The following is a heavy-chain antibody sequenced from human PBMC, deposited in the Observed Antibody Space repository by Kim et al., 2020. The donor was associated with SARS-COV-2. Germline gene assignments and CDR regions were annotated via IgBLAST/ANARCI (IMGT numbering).Heavy chain of an antibody. CDR3: AAGGSYSGWFDP. CDR1: GFNVSDNY. V-gene: IGHV3-53*04. CDR2: IYTGGTT. J-gene: IGHJ5*02. D-gene: IGHD1-26*01. Sequence: GGSLRLSCAASGFNVSDNYMSWVRQAPGKGLEWVSVIYTGGTTYYADSVKGRFIISRHNSKNTVYLQMNSLKTEDTAVYFCAAGGSYSGWFDPWGQGTLVTVSS.